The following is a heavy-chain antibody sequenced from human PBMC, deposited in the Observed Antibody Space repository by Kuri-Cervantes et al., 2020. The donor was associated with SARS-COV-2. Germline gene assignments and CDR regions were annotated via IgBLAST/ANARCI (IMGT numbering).Heavy chain of an antibody. CDR1: RFMFSCDR. D-gene: IGHD1-26*01. V-gene: IGHV3-23*01. CDR2: IGASGATT. CDR3: AREFSAMVGAPTAAFDI. Sequence: GESLKISCAASRFMFSCDRMNWVRQAPGMGLEWVSAIGASGATTYYADSVKGRFTISRDNSKSTVYVQMNSLRAEDTAVYYCAREFSAMVGAPTAAFDIWGQGTMVTVSS. J-gene: IGHJ3*02.